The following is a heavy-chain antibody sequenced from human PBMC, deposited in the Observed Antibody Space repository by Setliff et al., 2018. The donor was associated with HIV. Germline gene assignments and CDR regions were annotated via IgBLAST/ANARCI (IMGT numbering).Heavy chain of an antibody. CDR3: ARGRCSGGSCYSARYYFDY. D-gene: IGHD2-15*01. Sequence: SSETLSLTCAVYGGSFSGYYWSWIRQPPGKGLEWIGEINHSGSTNYNPSLKSRVTISVDTSKTQFSLKLSSVTAADTAVYYCARGRCSGGSCYSARYYFDYWGQGTLVTVSS. CDR2: INHSGST. J-gene: IGHJ4*02. CDR1: GGSFSGYY. V-gene: IGHV4-34*01.